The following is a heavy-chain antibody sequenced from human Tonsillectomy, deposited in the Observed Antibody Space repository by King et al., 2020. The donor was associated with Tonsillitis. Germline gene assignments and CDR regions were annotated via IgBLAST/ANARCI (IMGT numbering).Heavy chain of an antibody. Sequence: VQLVESGGGLVQPGRSLRLSCAASGFTFDDYAMHGVRQAPGKGLEWVSGISWNSGSIGYADSVKGRFTISRDKAKNSLYLERNSLRAEDTALYYCAKGRGGYYYYGMDVWGQGTTVTVSS. CDR2: ISWNSGSI. V-gene: IGHV3-9*01. J-gene: IGHJ6*02. CDR1: GFTFDDYA. CDR3: AKGRGGYYYYGMDV. D-gene: IGHD2-15*01.